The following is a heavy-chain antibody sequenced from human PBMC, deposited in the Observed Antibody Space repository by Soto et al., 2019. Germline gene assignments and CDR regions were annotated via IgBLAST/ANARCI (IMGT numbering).Heavy chain of an antibody. CDR2: IYHSVST. V-gene: IGHV4-30-2*01. CDR1: GGSFSSGGYS. CDR3: ARVPYP. Sequence: PSETLSLTCTVSGGSFSSGGYSWSWIRQPPGKGLEWIGYIYHSVSTYYNPSLRSRVTISVDRSKNQFSLKLSSVTAADTAVYYCARVPYPWGQGTLVTVSS. J-gene: IGHJ5*02.